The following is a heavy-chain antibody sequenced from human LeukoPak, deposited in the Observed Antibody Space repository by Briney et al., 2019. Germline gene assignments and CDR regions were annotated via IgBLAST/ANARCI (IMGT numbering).Heavy chain of an antibody. D-gene: IGHD3-22*01. V-gene: IGHV3-74*01. CDR2: INSDGSST. CDR3: AREFYYDSSGYTDY. CDR1: GSTFSSYW. J-gene: IGHJ4*02. Sequence: GGSLRLSCAASGSTFSSYWMHWVRQAPGKGLVWVSRINSDGSSTSYADSVKGRFTISRDNAKNTLYLQMNSLRAEDTAVYYCAREFYYDSSGYTDYWGQGTLVTVSS.